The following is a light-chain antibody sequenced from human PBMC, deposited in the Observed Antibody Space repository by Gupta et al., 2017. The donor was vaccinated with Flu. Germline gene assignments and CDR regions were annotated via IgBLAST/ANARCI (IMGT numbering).Light chain of an antibody. J-gene: IGLJ1*01. Sequence: QSALTQPRSVSASPGPSVTITCAGTSSDVGGYNFVSWYQQHPGKAPKLMIYDVNKRPSGVPDRFSGSKSGNTASLTISGLQAEDEADYYCYSFAGSYTFVFGTGTRVTVL. CDR2: DVN. V-gene: IGLV2-11*01. CDR3: YSFAGSYTFV. CDR1: SSDVGGYNF.